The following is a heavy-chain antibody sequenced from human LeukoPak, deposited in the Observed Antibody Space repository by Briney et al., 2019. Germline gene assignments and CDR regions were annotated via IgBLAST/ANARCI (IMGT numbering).Heavy chain of an antibody. V-gene: IGHV4-59*08. D-gene: IGHD3-10*01. CDR2: IYNSGIT. CDR1: GGSMSSYY. J-gene: IGHJ4*02. CDR3: ARRRASGFGELLDY. Sequence: SETLSLTCTVSGGSMSSYYWTWIRQPPGKGLEWIGYIYNSGITNYNPSLKSRVTISVDTSENQFSLKLYSVTAADTAVYYCARRRASGFGELLDYWGQGILVTVSS.